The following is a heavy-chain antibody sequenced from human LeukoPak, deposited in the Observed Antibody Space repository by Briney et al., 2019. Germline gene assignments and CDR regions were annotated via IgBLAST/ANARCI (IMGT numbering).Heavy chain of an antibody. CDR3: ARPQRYSMYALDY. D-gene: IGHD5/OR15-5a*01. CDR2: IYYSGST. CDR1: GGSISSSSYY. J-gene: IGHJ4*02. Sequence: SETLSLTCSVSGGSISSSSYYWGWIRQPPGRKLEWIGNIYYSGSTYYNPSLKSRVTISVDTSKNQFSLKLSSVTAADTAVYYCARPQRYSMYALDYWGQGTLVTVSS. V-gene: IGHV4-39*01.